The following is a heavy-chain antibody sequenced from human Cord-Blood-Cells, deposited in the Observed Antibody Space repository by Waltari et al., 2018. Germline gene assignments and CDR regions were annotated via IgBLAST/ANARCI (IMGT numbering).Heavy chain of an antibody. D-gene: IGHD7-27*01. CDR2: INHSGST. V-gene: IGHV4-34*01. Sequence: QVKLQQWGAGLLKPSETLSLTCAVYGGSFSGYYWRWIRQPPGKGLEWIGEINHSGSTTYNPSLKSRVTISVDTSKNQFSLRLSSVTAADTALYDCARGDVTGDAFDIWGQGTMVTVSS. J-gene: IGHJ3*02. CDR3: ARGDVTGDAFDI. CDR1: GGSFSGYY.